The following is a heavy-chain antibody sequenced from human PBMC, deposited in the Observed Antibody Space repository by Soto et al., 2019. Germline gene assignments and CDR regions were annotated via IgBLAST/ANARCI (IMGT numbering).Heavy chain of an antibody. V-gene: IGHV1-8*01. CDR2: MNPNSGNT. Sequence: QVQLVQSGAEVKKPGASVKVSCKASGYTFTSYDINWVRQATGQGLEWMGWMNPNSGNTGYAQKFQGRVTITRNISISTAYMELSSLRSEDTAVYYCARMFRAVSGYYGMDVWGQGTTVTVSS. CDR3: ARMFRAVSGYYGMDV. J-gene: IGHJ6*02. CDR1: GYTFTSYD. D-gene: IGHD3-10*01.